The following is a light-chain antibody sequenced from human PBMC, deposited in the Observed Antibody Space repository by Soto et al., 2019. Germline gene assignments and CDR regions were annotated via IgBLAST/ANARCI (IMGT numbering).Light chain of an antibody. CDR2: DAS. V-gene: IGKV3-11*01. CDR1: QSVSSS. CDR3: QQRSNWPST. Sequence: EIVFTQSPATLSLSPGERATLLCRASQSVSSSLAWYQQKPGQAPGLLIYDASNRATDIPARFTGSGSGTDVTLTISSLEPEDFAVYYYQQRSNWPSTFGQGTKLEIK. J-gene: IGKJ2*01.